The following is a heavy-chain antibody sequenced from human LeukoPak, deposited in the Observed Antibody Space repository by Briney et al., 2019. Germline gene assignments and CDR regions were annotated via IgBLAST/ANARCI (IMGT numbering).Heavy chain of an antibody. CDR3: ARITDTALDYFYGMDV. Sequence: PGGSLRLSCAASGYTFSSYSMNWVRQTPGKGLEWVSYTSSSDSTKYYADSVKGGVTISTDNAKNSLYLQMNSLRDENTAVYYCARITDTALDYFYGMDVWGQGTTVTVSS. CDR1: GYTFSSYS. D-gene: IGHD5-18*01. CDR2: TSSSDSTK. J-gene: IGHJ6*02. V-gene: IGHV3-48*02.